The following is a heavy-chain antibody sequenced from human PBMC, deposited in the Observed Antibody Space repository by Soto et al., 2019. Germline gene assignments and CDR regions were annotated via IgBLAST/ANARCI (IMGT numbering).Heavy chain of an antibody. CDR1: GFTFSSYW. Sequence: EVQLVESGGGLVQPGGSLRLSCAASGFTFSSYWMHWVRQAPGKGRVWVSRINSDGSTTNYADSVKGRFTISRDNAKNALYLQMNNLRVEDTAVYYCVTTGRLQNAFDIWGQGTVVTVSS. J-gene: IGHJ3*02. D-gene: IGHD4-4*01. V-gene: IGHV3-74*01. CDR2: INSDGSTT. CDR3: VTTGRLQNAFDI.